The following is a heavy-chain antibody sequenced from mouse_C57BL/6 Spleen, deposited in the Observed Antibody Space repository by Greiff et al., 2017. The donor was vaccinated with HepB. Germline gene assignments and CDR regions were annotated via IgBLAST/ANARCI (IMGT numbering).Heavy chain of an antibody. V-gene: IGHV1-53*01. CDR3: AREDYSNYDYFDY. CDR2: INPSNGGT. CDR1: GYTFTSYW. J-gene: IGHJ2*01. Sequence: QVQLQQPGTELVKPGASVKLSCKASGYTFTSYWMHWVKQRPGQGLEWIGNINPSNGGTNYNEKFKSKATLTVDKSSSPAYMQLSSLTSEDSAVYYCAREDYSNYDYFDYWGQGTTLTVSS. D-gene: IGHD2-5*01.